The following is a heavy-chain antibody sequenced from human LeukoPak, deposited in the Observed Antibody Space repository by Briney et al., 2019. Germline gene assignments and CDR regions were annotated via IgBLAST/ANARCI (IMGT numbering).Heavy chain of an antibody. J-gene: IGHJ4*02. V-gene: IGHV4-30-4*08. D-gene: IGHD1-26*01. Sequence: SETLSLTCTVSGGSISSGDYYWGWIRQPPGKGLEWIGYIYYSGSTYYNPSLKSRVTISVDTSKNQFSRKLSSVTAADTAVYYCASSGRRIYWGQGTLVTVSS. CDR1: GGSISSGDYY. CDR2: IYYSGST. CDR3: ASSGRRIY.